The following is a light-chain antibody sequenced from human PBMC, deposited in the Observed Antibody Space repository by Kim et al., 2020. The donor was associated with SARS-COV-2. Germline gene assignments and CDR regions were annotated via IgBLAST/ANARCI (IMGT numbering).Light chain of an antibody. CDR2: QDS. Sequence: SVSPGQTASITCSGDKLGDKYACWYQQKPGQSPVLVIYQDSKWPSGIPERFSGSNSGNTATLTISGTQAMDEADYYCQAWDSSIVVFGGGTQLTVL. J-gene: IGLJ2*01. CDR3: QAWDSSIVV. V-gene: IGLV3-1*01. CDR1: KLGDKY.